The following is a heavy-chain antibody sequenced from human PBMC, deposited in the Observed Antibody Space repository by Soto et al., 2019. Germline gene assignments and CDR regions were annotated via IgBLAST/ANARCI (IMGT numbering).Heavy chain of an antibody. Sequence: QVQLQESGPGLVKPSQTLSLTCSVSGGSISSGDYHWSWIRQPPGKGLEWIAYIYYSGIIYYNPSLKSRVTMSRDTSKNQFFLNLDSVTAADTAVYYCAREVGEVDYSSSSDAFDIWGQGTMVTVSS. J-gene: IGHJ3*02. V-gene: IGHV4-30-4*01. CDR3: AREVGEVDYSSSSDAFDI. CDR1: GGSISSGDYH. D-gene: IGHD6-6*01. CDR2: IYYSGII.